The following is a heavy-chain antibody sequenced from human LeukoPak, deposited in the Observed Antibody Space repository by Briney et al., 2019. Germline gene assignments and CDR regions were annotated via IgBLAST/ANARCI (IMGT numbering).Heavy chain of an antibody. CDR2: INPKSGGT. CDR3: ARDGGYCGSTTCYSRAEYYYYGLDA. V-gene: IGHV1-2*06. Sequence: GASVKVSCKASGYDYTGFYIYWVRQAPGQGLEWMGRINPKSGGTNYGQKFQGRVTMTRDTSISTAYMELSRLTSDDTAVYYCARDGGYCGSTTCYSRAEYYYYGLDAWGQGTTVTVSS. CDR1: GYDYTGFY. J-gene: IGHJ6*02. D-gene: IGHD2-2*02.